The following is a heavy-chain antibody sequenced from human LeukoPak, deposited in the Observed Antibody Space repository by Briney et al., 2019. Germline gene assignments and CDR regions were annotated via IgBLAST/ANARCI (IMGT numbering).Heavy chain of an antibody. D-gene: IGHD6-19*01. Sequence: SETLSLTCTVSGGSISSYYWSWIRRPPGKGLEWIGYIYYSGSTNYNPSLKSRVTISVDTSKNQFSLKLSSVTAADTAVYYCARDSLASSGWRFDYWGQGTLVTVSS. V-gene: IGHV4-59*01. J-gene: IGHJ4*02. CDR1: GGSISSYY. CDR2: IYYSGST. CDR3: ARDSLASSGWRFDY.